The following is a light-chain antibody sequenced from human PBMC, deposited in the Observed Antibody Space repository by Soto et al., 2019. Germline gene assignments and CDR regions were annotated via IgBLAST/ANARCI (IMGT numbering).Light chain of an antibody. J-gene: IGLJ1*01. V-gene: IGLV1-40*01. CDR3: CSSGGSPTYV. Sequence: QSVLTQPPSVSGAPGQRVTISCTGSSSNIGPGYDVHWYQHLPGTAPKLLIYSNTNRPSGVPDRFSGSKSGNTASLTISGLKVEDGADYYCCSSGGSPTYVFGTGTKVTVL. CDR1: SSNIGPGYD. CDR2: SNT.